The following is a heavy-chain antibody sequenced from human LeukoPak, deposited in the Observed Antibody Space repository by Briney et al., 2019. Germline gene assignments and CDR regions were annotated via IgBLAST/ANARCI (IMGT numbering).Heavy chain of an antibody. J-gene: IGHJ4*02. D-gene: IGHD3-10*01. CDR3: AKGSSAGRPYYFDY. Sequence: GSLRLSCAASGFTFSSYAMHWVRQAPGKGLEWVAVISYDGSNKYYADSVKGRFTISRDNSKNTLYLQMNSLRAEDTAVYYCAKGSSAGRPYYFDYWGQGTLVTVSS. CDR2: ISYDGSNK. V-gene: IGHV3-30-3*01. CDR1: GFTFSSYA.